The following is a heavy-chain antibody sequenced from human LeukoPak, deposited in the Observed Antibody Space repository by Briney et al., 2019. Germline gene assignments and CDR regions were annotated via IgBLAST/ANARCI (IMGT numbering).Heavy chain of an antibody. D-gene: IGHD4-23*01. CDR2: IYYTGST. V-gene: IGHV4-39*07. CDR1: GGYIITSDHY. J-gene: IGHJ5*02. Sequence: SETLSLTCSVSGGYIITSDHYWGWIRQPPGKGLEWIGSIYYTGSTSTNPFFKSRVTLSVDTSKHQFSLNLTSVTAADTAVYYCARERYYYGGKTWFDPWGQGTLVTVSS. CDR3: ARERYYYGGKTWFDP.